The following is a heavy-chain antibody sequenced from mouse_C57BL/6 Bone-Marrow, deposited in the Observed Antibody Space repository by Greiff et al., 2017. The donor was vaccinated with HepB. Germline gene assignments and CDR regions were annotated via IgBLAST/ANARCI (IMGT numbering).Heavy chain of an antibody. CDR1: GYTFTSYW. V-gene: IGHV1-9*01. CDR2: ILPGSGST. Sequence: QVQLQQPGAELVKPGASVKLSCKASGYTFTSYWMHWVKQRPGHGLEWIGEILPGSGSTNYNEKFKGKATFTADTSSNTAYMQLSSLTTEDSAIYYCARVLLWYYYAMDYWGQGTSVTVSS. CDR3: ARVLLWYYYAMDY. D-gene: IGHD2-10*01. J-gene: IGHJ4*01.